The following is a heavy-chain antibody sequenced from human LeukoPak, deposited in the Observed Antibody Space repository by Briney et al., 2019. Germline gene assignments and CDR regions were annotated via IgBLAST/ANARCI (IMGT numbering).Heavy chain of an antibody. CDR3: AKDHSTHTIAAAGDY. Sequence: PGRSLRLSCAASGFTFSSYGMHWVRQAPGKGLEWVAVISYDGSNKYYADSVKGRFTISRDNSKNTLYLQMNSLRAEDTAVYYCAKDHSTHTIAAAGDYWGQGTLVTVSS. CDR2: ISYDGSNK. CDR1: GFTFSSYG. D-gene: IGHD6-13*01. V-gene: IGHV3-30*18. J-gene: IGHJ4*02.